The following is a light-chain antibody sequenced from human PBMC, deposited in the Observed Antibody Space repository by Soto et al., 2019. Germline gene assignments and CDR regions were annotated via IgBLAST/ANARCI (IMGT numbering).Light chain of an antibody. CDR1: SSDVGGYNY. Sequence: QSVLTQPPSASGSPGQSVTISCTGTSSDVGGYNYVSWYRQHPGKAPQLIIYDVNKPPSGVPDRFSGSKSGNTASLTVSGLQAEDEADYFCNSYGGTNNYVVFGGGTKLTVL. J-gene: IGLJ2*01. CDR3: NSYGGTNNYVV. V-gene: IGLV2-8*01. CDR2: DVN.